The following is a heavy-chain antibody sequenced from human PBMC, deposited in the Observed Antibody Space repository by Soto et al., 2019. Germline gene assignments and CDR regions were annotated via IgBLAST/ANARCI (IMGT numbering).Heavy chain of an antibody. D-gene: IGHD2-15*01. J-gene: IGHJ6*02. V-gene: IGHV3-30*03. CDR3: AAGVVVVVAATSDYYGMDV. CDR1: GFTFSSYG. CDR2: ISYDGSNK. Sequence: QVPLVESGGGVVQPGRSLRLSCAASGFTFSSYGMHWVRQAPGKGLEWVAVISYDGSNKYYADSVKGRFTISRDNSKNTLYLQMNSLRAEDTAVYYCAAGVVVVVAATSDYYGMDVWGQGTTVTVSS.